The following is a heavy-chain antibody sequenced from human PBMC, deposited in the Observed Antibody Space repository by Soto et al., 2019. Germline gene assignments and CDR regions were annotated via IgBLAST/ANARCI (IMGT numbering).Heavy chain of an antibody. CDR3: ARRYRAAAGTSWFDP. CDR1: GGSISSYY. J-gene: IGHJ5*02. D-gene: IGHD6-13*01. V-gene: IGHV4-59*08. CDR2: IYYSGST. Sequence: QVQLQESGPGLVKPSETLSLTCTVSGGSISSYYWSWIRQPPGKGLEWIGYIYYSGSTNYNPSLKGRVTISVDTSMNQFSRKLSSVTAADTAVYYCARRYRAAAGTSWFDPWGQGTLVTVSS.